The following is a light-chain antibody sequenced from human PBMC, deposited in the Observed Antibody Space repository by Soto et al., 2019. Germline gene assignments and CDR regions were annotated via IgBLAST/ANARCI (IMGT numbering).Light chain of an antibody. Sequence: EIVLTQSPATLSLSPGERATLSCRASQSLSRYLAWFQQKPGQAPRLLIYDASNRAAGIPAWFSGSGSGTDFTLTISSLEPEDSAGYYCQQRSNWPPLTFGGGTKVEIK. V-gene: IGKV3-11*01. CDR1: QSLSRY. CDR3: QQRSNWPPLT. J-gene: IGKJ4*01. CDR2: DAS.